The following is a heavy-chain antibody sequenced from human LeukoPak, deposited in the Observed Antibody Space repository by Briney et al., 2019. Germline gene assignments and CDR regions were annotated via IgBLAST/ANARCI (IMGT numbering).Heavy chain of an antibody. CDR1: GYTFTGYY. CDR3: ARASVMFGVEGFDY. J-gene: IGHJ4*02. Sequence: GASVKVSCKASGYTFTGYYMHWVRQAPGQGLEWMGWINPNSGGTNYAQKFQGRVTMTRDTSISTAYMELSRLRSDDTAVYYCARASVMFGVEGFDYWGQGTLVTVSS. CDR2: INPNSGGT. D-gene: IGHD3-16*01. V-gene: IGHV1-2*02.